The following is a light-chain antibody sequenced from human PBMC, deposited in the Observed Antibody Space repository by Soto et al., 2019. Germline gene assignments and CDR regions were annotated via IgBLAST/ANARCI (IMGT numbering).Light chain of an antibody. CDR2: GAS. CDR1: QSVGSSH. V-gene: IGKV3D-20*02. J-gene: IGKJ1*01. CDR3: QQRSNWPPTWT. Sequence: EIVLTQSPGTLSLSPGERATLSCRASQSVGSSHLAWYQQKPGQAPRLLIYGASSRATGIPARFSGSGSGTDFTLTISSLEPEDFAVYYCQQRSNWPPTWTFGQGTKVDIK.